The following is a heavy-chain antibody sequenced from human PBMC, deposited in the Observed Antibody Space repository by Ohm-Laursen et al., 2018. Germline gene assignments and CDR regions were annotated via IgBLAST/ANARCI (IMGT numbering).Heavy chain of an antibody. D-gene: IGHD4-17*01. J-gene: IGHJ4*02. CDR2: IYTSGST. CDR3: ARDGDYGDFEYFDY. CDR1: GGSISSYY. V-gene: IGHV4-4*07. Sequence: SETLSLTCTVSGGSISSYYWSWIRQPAGKGLEWIGRIYTSGSTNYNPSLKSQVTMSVDTSKNQFSLKLSSVTAADTAVYYCARDGDYGDFEYFDYWGQGTLVTVSS.